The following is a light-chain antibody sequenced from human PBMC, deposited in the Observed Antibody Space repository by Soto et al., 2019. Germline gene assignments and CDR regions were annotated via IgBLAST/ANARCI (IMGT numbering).Light chain of an antibody. CDR2: GSS. V-gene: IGKV3-20*01. J-gene: IGKJ2*01. CDR1: QSVSNKY. Sequence: EVVLTQSPGTLSLSPGERATLSCRASQSVSNKYLAWYQQKPGQAPRLLIFGSSDRDTGIPDRFSGSGSGTDFTLTISRLETEDFAVYYCQQYGSSPPYPFGQGTKLEIK. CDR3: QQYGSSPPYP.